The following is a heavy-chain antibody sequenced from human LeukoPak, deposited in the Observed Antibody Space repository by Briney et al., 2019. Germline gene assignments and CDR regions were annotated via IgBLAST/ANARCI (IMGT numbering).Heavy chain of an antibody. CDR3: ARIGGYDYHWYFDL. Sequence: ASVKVSCKASGYTFTSYDINWVRQATGQGLEWMGYINPNSGNTGYAQKFQGRLTMTRSTSISTAYMELSSLRSEDTAVYYCARIGGYDYHWYFDLWGRGTLVTVSS. V-gene: IGHV1-8*01. D-gene: IGHD5-12*01. CDR1: GYTFTSYD. J-gene: IGHJ2*01. CDR2: INPNSGNT.